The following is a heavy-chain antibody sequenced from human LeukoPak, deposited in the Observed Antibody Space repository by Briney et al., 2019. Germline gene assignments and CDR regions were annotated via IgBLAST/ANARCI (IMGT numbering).Heavy chain of an antibody. J-gene: IGHJ4*02. CDR2: ISTTSSYI. Sequence: KPGGSLRLSCAASGFTFTDYNMNWVRQAPGKGLDWVSSISTTSSYIYYADSVKGRFTISRDNAKNSLYLQMNNLRAEDTAVYYCAIETGTADYWGQGIRVTVSS. V-gene: IGHV3-21*06. D-gene: IGHD1-1*01. CDR1: GFTFTDYN. CDR3: AIETGTADY.